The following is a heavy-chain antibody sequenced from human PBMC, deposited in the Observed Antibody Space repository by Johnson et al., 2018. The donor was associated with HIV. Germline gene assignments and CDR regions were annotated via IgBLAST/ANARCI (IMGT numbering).Heavy chain of an antibody. Sequence: VQLVESGGGLVQSGGSLRLSCVVSGFSFSNYWMTWVRQVPGTGLEWVANINQDGSEKFYVDSVKGRFTISRENARYSLYRQMKSLRAEDTDLYYCARGRNNTGDGGAFDIWGQGTMVTVSS. CDR3: ARGRNNTGDGGAFDI. V-gene: IGHV3-7*01. CDR2: INQDGSEK. D-gene: IGHD3-16*01. J-gene: IGHJ3*02. CDR1: GFSFSNYW.